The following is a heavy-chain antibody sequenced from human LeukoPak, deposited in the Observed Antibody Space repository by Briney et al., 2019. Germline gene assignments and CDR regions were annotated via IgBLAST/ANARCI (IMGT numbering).Heavy chain of an antibody. V-gene: IGHV3-66*01. CDR3: ARDRAYTYGFAYYFAD. CDR1: GFTVSDSY. CDR2: TYTGGST. D-gene: IGHD5-18*01. J-gene: IGHJ4*02. Sequence: PGDSLTLSCATCGFTVSDSYMIWVGQARGKGVEWGSVTYTGGSTFSADSVKGKFTNSRDSSKNTLYLQMDSLRGEDTAVYYCARDRAYTYGFAYYFADWGQGALVTVS.